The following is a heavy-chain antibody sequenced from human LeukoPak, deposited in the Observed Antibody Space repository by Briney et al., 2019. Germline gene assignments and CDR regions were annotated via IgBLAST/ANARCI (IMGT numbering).Heavy chain of an antibody. CDR1: GGSISSYY. V-gene: IGHV4-4*07. Sequence: SETLSLTCTVSGGSISSYYWSWIRQPAGKGLEWIGRIYTSGSTNYNPSLKSRVTMSVDTSKNQFSLKLSSVTAADTAAYYCARGTHYDILTGLYYYYMDVWGKGTTVTVSS. D-gene: IGHD3-9*01. CDR3: ARGTHYDILTGLYYYYMDV. CDR2: IYTSGST. J-gene: IGHJ6*03.